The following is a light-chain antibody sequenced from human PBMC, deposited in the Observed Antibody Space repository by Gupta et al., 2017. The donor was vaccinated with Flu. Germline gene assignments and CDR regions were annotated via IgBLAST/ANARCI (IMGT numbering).Light chain of an antibody. J-gene: IGKJ5*01. CDR1: QSGLYGSTNKNY. Sequence: KSSQSGLYGSTNKNYLAWYQVKQGQPPRLLIDWASTRASGVPDRFSGSGSGTDFSLTISSLQAEDVAVYYCQQYYSTPPITFGQGTRLEIK. CDR2: WAS. CDR3: QQYYSTPPIT. V-gene: IGKV4-1*01.